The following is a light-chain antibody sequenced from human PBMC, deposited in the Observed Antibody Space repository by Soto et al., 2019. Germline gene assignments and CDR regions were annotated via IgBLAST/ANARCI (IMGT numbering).Light chain of an antibody. CDR1: SSDVGGYNY. V-gene: IGLV2-14*01. CDR2: DVS. CDR3: SSYTSSSTYI. J-gene: IGLJ1*01. Sequence: QSALTQPASVSGSPGQSITISCTGTSSDVGGYNYVSWDQQHPGKAPKLMIYDVSNRPSGVSNRFSGSNSGNTASLTISGLQAEDEADYYCSSYTSSSTYIFGTGTKVTVL.